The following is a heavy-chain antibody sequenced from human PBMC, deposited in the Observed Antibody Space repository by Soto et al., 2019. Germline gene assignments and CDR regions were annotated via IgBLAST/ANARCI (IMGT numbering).Heavy chain of an antibody. CDR1: GGSISSSSYY. J-gene: IGHJ6*02. Sequence: PSETLSLTCTVSGGSISSSSYYWGWIRQPPGKGLEWIGSIYYSGRTYYNPSLKSRVTISVDTSKNQFSLKLSSVTAAGTAVYYCARHLYYYGMDVWGQGTTVTVSS. V-gene: IGHV4-39*01. CDR3: ARHLYYYGMDV. CDR2: IYYSGRT.